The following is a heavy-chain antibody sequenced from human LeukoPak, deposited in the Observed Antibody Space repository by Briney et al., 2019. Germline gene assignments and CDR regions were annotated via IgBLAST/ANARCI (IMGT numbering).Heavy chain of an antibody. CDR1: GGSFSGYY. CDR3: ARDSYSGYDQIYYYYGMDV. J-gene: IGHJ6*02. V-gene: IGHV4-34*01. D-gene: IGHD5-12*01. Sequence: SETLSLTCAVYGGSFSGYYWSWIRQPPGKGLEWIGEINHSGSTNYNPSLKSRVTISVDTSKNQFSLKLSSVTAADTAVYYCARDSYSGYDQIYYYYGMDVWGQGTTVTVSS. CDR2: INHSGST.